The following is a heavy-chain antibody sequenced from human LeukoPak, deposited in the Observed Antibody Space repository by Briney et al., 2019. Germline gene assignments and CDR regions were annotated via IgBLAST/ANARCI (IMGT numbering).Heavy chain of an antibody. CDR1: GYTLTELS. D-gene: IGHD4-17*01. Sequence: ASVKVSCKVSGYTLTELSMHWVRQAPGKGLEWMGGFDPEDGETIYAQKFQGRVTMTEDTSTDTAYMELSSLRSEDTAVYYCATRGWRYYGDYGRAFDIWGQGTIVTVSS. CDR3: ATRGWRYYGDYGRAFDI. V-gene: IGHV1-24*01. J-gene: IGHJ3*02. CDR2: FDPEDGET.